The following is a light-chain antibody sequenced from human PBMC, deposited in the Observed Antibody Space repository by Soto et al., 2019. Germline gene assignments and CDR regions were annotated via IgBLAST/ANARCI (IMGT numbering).Light chain of an antibody. Sequence: QSALTQPASVSGSPGQSITISCTGTSSDVGGYNHVSWYQQYPGKAPKVKIYEVNNRPSGVSDRFSGSKSGNTASPTISGLQPEDEADYYCSSYTSSDTWVFGGGTKLTVL. CDR3: SSYTSSDTWV. J-gene: IGLJ3*02. V-gene: IGLV2-14*01. CDR2: EVN. CDR1: SSDVGGYNH.